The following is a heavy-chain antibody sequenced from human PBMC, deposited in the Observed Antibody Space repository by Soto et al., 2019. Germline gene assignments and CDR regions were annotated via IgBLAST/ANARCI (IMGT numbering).Heavy chain of an antibody. CDR3: ARLPYGDYPFYYYMDV. D-gene: IGHD4-17*01. CDR1: GYSFTSYW. J-gene: IGHJ6*03. Sequence: GESLKISCKGSGYSFTSYWIGWVRQMPGKGLEWMGIIYPGDSDTRYSPSFQGQVTISADKSISTAYLQWSSLKASDTAMYYCARLPYGDYPFYYYMDVWGKGTTVTVSS. V-gene: IGHV5-51*01. CDR2: IYPGDSDT.